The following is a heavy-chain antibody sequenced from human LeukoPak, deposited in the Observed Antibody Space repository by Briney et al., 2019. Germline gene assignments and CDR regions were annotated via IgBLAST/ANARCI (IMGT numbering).Heavy chain of an antibody. CDR2: IIPIFGTA. D-gene: IGHD3-10*01. Sequence: SVKVSCKASGGTFSSYAISWVRQAPGQGLEWMGGIIPIFGTANYAQKFQGRVTITADESTSTAYMELSSLRSEDTAVYYCARDEGHYYGSGSYSGAFDIWGQGTMVTVSS. CDR3: ARDEGHYYGSGSYSGAFDI. CDR1: GGTFSSYA. V-gene: IGHV1-69*13. J-gene: IGHJ3*02.